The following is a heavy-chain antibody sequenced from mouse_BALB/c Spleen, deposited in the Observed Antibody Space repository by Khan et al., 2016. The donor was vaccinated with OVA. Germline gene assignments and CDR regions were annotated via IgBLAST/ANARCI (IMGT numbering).Heavy chain of an antibody. CDR3: ARHGGFNPYFAMDY. Sequence: EVQLQESGGGLVKPGGSLKLSCAASGFAFSSYDMSWVRQTPERRLEWVALISNGGSYTNYPDSVKGRFTISRDNARNTLYLQVSSLRSEDTALDYCARHGGFNPYFAMDYWGQGTSVTVSS. J-gene: IGHJ4*01. CDR2: ISNGGSYT. CDR1: GFAFSSYD. V-gene: IGHV5-9*02.